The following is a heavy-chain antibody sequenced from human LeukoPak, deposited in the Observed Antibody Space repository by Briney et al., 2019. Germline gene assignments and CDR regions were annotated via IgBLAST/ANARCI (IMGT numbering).Heavy chain of an antibody. CDR2: IYYSGST. CDR1: GGSISSGGYY. J-gene: IGHJ5*02. CDR3: ARGGITENWFDA. D-gene: IGHD1-14*01. V-gene: IGHV4-31*03. Sequence: SETLSLTCTVSGGSISSGGYYWSWIRQHPGKGLEWIGYIYYSGSTYYNPSLKSRVTISVDTSKNQFSLKLSSVTAADTAVYYCARGGITENWFDAWGQGTLVTV.